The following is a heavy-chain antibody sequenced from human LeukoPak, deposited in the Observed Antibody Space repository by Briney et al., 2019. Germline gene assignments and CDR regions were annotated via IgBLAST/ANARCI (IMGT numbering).Heavy chain of an antibody. CDR3: ARGPLVVNTIAWYFEF. V-gene: IGHV3-64*02. CDR2: ISSEGSTT. J-gene: IGHJ2*01. CDR1: GFTFSRYA. D-gene: IGHD2-8*02. Sequence: GGSLRLSCAASGFTFSRYAMHWVRQAPGKGLEYVSSISSEGSTTYHADPVEGRFTVSRDNSKNTVDLQMDSLRLEDMAVYYCARGPLVVNTIAWYFEFWGRGTLVTVSS.